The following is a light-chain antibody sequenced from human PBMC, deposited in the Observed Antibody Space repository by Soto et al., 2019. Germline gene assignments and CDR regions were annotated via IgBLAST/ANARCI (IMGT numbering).Light chain of an antibody. Sequence: ETVLTQSPATLSLSPWEGATLSCRASQSVSTYLAWYQHKPGQAPRLLIYDSSNRATGIPARFSGSGSGTDFTLTISSLEPEDSAVYYCQQHTNWQLTFDGGTKVDIK. V-gene: IGKV3-11*01. CDR1: QSVSTY. J-gene: IGKJ4*01. CDR2: DSS. CDR3: QQHTNWQLT.